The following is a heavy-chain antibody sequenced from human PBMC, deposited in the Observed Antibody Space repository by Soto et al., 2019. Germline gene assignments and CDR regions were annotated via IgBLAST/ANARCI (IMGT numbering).Heavy chain of an antibody. D-gene: IGHD3-10*02. CDR3: ARGQLLFAY. CDR1: DSSVSKYY. V-gene: IGHV4-59*02. J-gene: IGHJ4*02. Sequence: TSETLSLTFSVSDSSVSKYYSSWIRQPPGKGLEWIGYISHTGYTSYNPSLESRLTISMDKSKNQLSLNLNSVTTADTAVYYCARGQLLFAYWGQGTPVTVSS. CDR2: ISHTGYT.